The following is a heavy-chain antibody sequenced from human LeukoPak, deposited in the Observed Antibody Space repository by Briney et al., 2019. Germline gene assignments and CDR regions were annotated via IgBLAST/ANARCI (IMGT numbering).Heavy chain of an antibody. J-gene: IGHJ5*02. D-gene: IGHD3-10*01. CDR1: GFTFSSYW. Sequence: PGGSLRLSCAASGFTFSSYWMSWVRQAPGKGLEWVANIKQDGSEKYYVDSVKGRFTISRDNAKNSLYLQMNSLRAEDTAVYYCAMHRMVRGAENWFDPWGQGTLVTVSS. CDR2: IKQDGSEK. CDR3: AMHRMVRGAENWFDP. V-gene: IGHV3-7*01.